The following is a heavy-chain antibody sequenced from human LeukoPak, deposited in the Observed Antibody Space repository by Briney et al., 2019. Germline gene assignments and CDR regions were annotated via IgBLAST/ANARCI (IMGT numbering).Heavy chain of an antibody. CDR1: GGTFSSYA. CDR2: IIPIFGTA. Sequence: SVKVSCKASGGTFSSYAISWVRQAPGQGLEWMGGIIPIFGTANYAQKLQGRVTITADESTSTAYMELSSLRSEDTAVYYCATGDIVVVPAAIGGSHYYYYYMDVWGKGTTVTVSS. J-gene: IGHJ6*03. CDR3: ATGDIVVVPAAIGGSHYYYYYMDV. V-gene: IGHV1-69*13. D-gene: IGHD2-2*02.